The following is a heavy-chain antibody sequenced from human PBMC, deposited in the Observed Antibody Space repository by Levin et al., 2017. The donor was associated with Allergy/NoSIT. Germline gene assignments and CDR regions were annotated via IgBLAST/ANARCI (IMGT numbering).Heavy chain of an antibody. Sequence: PSQTLSLTCSVSGGSIRGYHWSWIRQPPGKGLEWIGHISSTGSADYSPSLKSRVTISVDMSKNQFSLSLSSVTAADTAVYYCARAGGGRDLGYWGQGTLVTVSS. V-gene: IGHV4-59*01. CDR1: GGSIRGYH. D-gene: IGHD2-15*01. J-gene: IGHJ4*02. CDR2: ISSTGSA. CDR3: ARAGGGRDLGY.